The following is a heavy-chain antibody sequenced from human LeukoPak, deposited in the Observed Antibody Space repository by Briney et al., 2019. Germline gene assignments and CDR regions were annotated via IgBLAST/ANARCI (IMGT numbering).Heavy chain of an antibody. CDR3: ARTKKRLRYFDWLSLYYFDY. J-gene: IGHJ4*02. CDR2: IYYSGST. Sequence: PSETLSLTCTVSGGSISSYYWSWIRQPPGKGLEWIGYIYYSGSTNYNPSLKSRVTISVDTSKNQFSLKLSSVTAADTAVYYCARTKKRLRYFDWLSLYYFDYWGQGTLVTVSS. D-gene: IGHD3-9*01. CDR1: GGSISSYY. V-gene: IGHV4-59*01.